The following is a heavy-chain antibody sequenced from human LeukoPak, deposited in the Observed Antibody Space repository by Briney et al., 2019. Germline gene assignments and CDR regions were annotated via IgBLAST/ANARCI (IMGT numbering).Heavy chain of an antibody. Sequence: SETLSLTCTVSGVSISSSSYYWGWIRQPPGKGLEGIGSIDYSGSTYYNPSLKSRVTISVDTSKNQFSLKMSSVTAEDTAVYYCARLEIAAAGNRWFDPWGQGTLVTVSS. D-gene: IGHD6-13*01. V-gene: IGHV4-39*07. CDR3: ARLEIAAAGNRWFDP. J-gene: IGHJ5*02. CDR1: GVSISSSSYY. CDR2: IDYSGST.